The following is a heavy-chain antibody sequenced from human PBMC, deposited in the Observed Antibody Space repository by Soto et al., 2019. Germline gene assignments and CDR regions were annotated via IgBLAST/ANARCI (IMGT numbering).Heavy chain of an antibody. CDR1: GGSISSGGYY. CDR2: IYYTGST. D-gene: IGHD6-19*01. CDR3: ASSPVTGIYYAMDV. V-gene: IGHV4-31*03. Sequence: PSETLSLTCTVSGGSISSGGYYWSWIRQHPGKGLEWIGNIYYTGSTHYDLSLKSRITISLDTSKNQISLKLSSVTAADTAVYYCASSPVTGIYYAMDVWGQGTTVTVSS. J-gene: IGHJ6*02.